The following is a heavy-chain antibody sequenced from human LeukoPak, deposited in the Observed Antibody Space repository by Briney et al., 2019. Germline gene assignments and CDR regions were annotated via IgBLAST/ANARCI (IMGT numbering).Heavy chain of an antibody. V-gene: IGHV3-64D*06. Sequence: GGSLRLSCSASGFTFSSYAMFWVRQAPGKGLEYVSAISSNVVSTYYADSVKGRFTISRDNSKNTLYLQMTSLRDEGTAVYYCVKKAVGGAKGWFDPWGQGTLVTVSS. D-gene: IGHD1-26*01. CDR3: VKKAVGGAKGWFDP. CDR2: ISSNVVST. J-gene: IGHJ5*02. CDR1: GFTFSSYA.